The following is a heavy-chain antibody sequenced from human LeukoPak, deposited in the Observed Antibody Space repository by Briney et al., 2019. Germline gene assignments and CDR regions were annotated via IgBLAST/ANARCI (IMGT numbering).Heavy chain of an antibody. D-gene: IGHD3-9*01. Sequence: ASVKVSCKVSGYTLTELSMHWVRQAPGKGLEWMGGFDPEDGETIYAQTFQARVTMTEDTSTDTAYMELSSLRSEDTAVYYCATGPSYDILRDYYYYYGMDVWGQGTTVTVSS. CDR1: GYTLTELS. V-gene: IGHV1-24*01. CDR2: FDPEDGET. J-gene: IGHJ6*02. CDR3: ATGPSYDILRDYYYYYGMDV.